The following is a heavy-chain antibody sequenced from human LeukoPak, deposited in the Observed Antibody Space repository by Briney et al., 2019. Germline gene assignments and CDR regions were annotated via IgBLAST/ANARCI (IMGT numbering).Heavy chain of an antibody. J-gene: IGHJ4*02. CDR3: AREAVVVVAPRPYYFDY. CDR1: GGTFSSYA. V-gene: IGHV1-69*01. CDR2: IIPIFGTP. D-gene: IGHD2-15*01. Sequence: ASVKVSCKASGGTFSSYAISWRRQAPGQGLEWMGGIIPIFGTPNYAQKFQGRVTITADESTSTAYMELSSLRSEDTAVYYCAREAVVVVAPRPYYFDYWGQGTLVTVSS.